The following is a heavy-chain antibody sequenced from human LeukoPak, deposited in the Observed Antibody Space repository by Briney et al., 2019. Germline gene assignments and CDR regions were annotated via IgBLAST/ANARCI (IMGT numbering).Heavy chain of an antibody. J-gene: IGHJ3*02. Sequence: ASVKVSCKASDYTFIKYGISSVRQAPGQGLEWRGWISAYNGNTNYAQKPQGRVTVTTDTSTSTAYMELRGLRSDDTAMYYCARGGGDRLGAFDIWGQGTMVTVSS. CDR3: ARGGGDRLGAFDI. CDR2: ISAYNGNT. CDR1: DYTFIKYG. V-gene: IGHV1-18*01. D-gene: IGHD2-21*02.